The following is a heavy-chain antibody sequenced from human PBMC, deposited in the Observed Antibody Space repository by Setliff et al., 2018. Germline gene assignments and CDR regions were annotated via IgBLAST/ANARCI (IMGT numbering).Heavy chain of an antibody. Sequence: PSETLSLTCTVSGGSLNTYYWSWVRQAPGKGLEWVSSIHVSGGSTYYADSVKGRFTISRDNSRNTLYLQMNSLRAEDTASYYCARDPNGDYVGAFDPWGQGILVTVSS. V-gene: IGHV3-23*01. CDR1: GGSLNTYY. J-gene: IGHJ5*02. CDR3: ARDPNGDYVGAFDP. CDR2: IHVSGGST. D-gene: IGHD4-17*01.